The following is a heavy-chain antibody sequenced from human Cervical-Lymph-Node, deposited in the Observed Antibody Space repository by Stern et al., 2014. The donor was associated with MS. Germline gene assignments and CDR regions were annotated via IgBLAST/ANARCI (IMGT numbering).Heavy chain of an antibody. J-gene: IGHJ5*02. V-gene: IGHV4-59*01. CDR2: LYYSGST. Sequence: QLQLQESAPGLVKPSETLSLTFTVSGGSISSYYWSWIRQPPGKGLEWIGYLYYSGSTIYNPSLKSRVTISVDTSKNQFSLKLSSVTAADTAVYYCARGATQAFDPWGQGTLVTVSS. CDR1: GGSISSYY. CDR3: ARGATQAFDP.